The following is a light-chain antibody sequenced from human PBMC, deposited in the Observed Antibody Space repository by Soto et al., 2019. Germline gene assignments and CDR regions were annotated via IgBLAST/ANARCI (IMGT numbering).Light chain of an antibody. CDR2: DAS. J-gene: IGKJ1*01. CDR1: QSVSNN. V-gene: IGKV3-15*01. CDR3: QQDNNWPPWT. Sequence: ILMTQSPATLSVSPAERATLSCRASQSVSNNLARYQQKPGQAPILLIHDASTRATGTPSRFSGSGSGTECTPTISGRQAEDFAVDYCQQDNNWPPWTFGQGTKVEIK.